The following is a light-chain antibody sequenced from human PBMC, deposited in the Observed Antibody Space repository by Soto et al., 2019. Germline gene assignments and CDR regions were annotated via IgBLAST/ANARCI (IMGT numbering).Light chain of an antibody. V-gene: IGKV3-20*01. Sequence: EIVLTQSPGTLSLSPGERATLSCRASQSVSSIYLAWYQQKPGQAPRLLIYGASSRATGIPDRFSGSGSGTDFTLTISRLEPEDFAVYYCQQDGGSPPYTFGQGTKLEIK. CDR3: QQDGGSPPYT. J-gene: IGKJ2*01. CDR1: QSVSSIY. CDR2: GAS.